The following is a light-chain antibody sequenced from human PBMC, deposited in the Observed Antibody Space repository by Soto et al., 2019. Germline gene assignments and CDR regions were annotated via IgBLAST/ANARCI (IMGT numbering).Light chain of an antibody. CDR2: KAS. CDR3: QQYNSYSWT. Sequence: DIQMTQSPSTLSASVGDRVTITCRASQSISSWLAWYQQKPGKAPKLRIYKASSLESGVPSRFSGSGSGTEFTLNISSLQPDDFATYYCQQYNSYSWTFGQGTKVEIK. J-gene: IGKJ1*01. CDR1: QSISSW. V-gene: IGKV1-5*03.